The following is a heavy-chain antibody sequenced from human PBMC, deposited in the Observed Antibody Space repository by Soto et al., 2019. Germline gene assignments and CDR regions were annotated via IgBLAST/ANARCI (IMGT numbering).Heavy chain of an antibody. CDR2: INAGSGKA. D-gene: IGHD2-2*03. Sequence: QIQLVQSGAEVKKSGASVKVSCKASGYTFTGFPIHWVRQAPGQRLEWMGWINAGSGKAESAQKFQGRVTINRDTSASTVYMELNSLRPEDTAVYYCARVEIVGFDYWGQGTLVTVSS. CDR3: ARVEIVGFDY. CDR1: GYTFTGFP. J-gene: IGHJ4*02. V-gene: IGHV1-3*01.